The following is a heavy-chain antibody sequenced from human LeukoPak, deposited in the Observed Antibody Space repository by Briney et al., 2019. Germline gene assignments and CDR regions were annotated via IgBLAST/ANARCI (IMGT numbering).Heavy chain of an antibody. V-gene: IGHV3-11*04. CDR3: ARGPPLFAP. CDR2: ISTGGDTI. CDR1: GFTFSDYY. J-gene: IGHJ5*02. Sequence: AGGSLRLSCAASGFTFSDYYMSWIRQPPGKGLEWISYISTGGDTIYYADSVRGRFAISSDNAKKSLYLQMNSLRAEDTAVYYCARGPPLFAPWGQGTLVTVSS.